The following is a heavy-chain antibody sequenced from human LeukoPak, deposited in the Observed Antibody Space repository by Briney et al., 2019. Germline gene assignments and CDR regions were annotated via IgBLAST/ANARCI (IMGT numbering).Heavy chain of an antibody. CDR1: GFNVYNHW. CDR2: ISGSAAKK. J-gene: IGHJ4*02. Sequence: GGSLRLSCVASGFNVYNHWMTWVRQAPGKGLEWVSAISGSAAKKYYADSVRGRFTISRDNSKNTLFLQMNSLRAEDTAVYYCAKDLPGTGAYDYWGQGALVTVSS. D-gene: IGHD1-7*01. V-gene: IGHV3-23*01. CDR3: AKDLPGTGAYDY.